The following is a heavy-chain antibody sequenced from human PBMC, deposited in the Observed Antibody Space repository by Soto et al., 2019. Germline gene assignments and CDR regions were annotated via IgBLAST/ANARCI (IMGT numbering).Heavy chain of an antibody. CDR2: FDPEDGET. V-gene: IGHV1-24*01. J-gene: IGHJ4*02. Sequence: ASVKVSCKVSGYTLTELSMHWVRQAPGKGLEWMGGFDPEDGETIYSQKFQGRVTMTEDTSTDTAYMELSSLRSEDTALYYCATAGNSGYSYGYYYFDYWGQGTLVTVS. D-gene: IGHD5-18*01. CDR1: GYTLTELS. CDR3: ATAGNSGYSYGYYYFDY.